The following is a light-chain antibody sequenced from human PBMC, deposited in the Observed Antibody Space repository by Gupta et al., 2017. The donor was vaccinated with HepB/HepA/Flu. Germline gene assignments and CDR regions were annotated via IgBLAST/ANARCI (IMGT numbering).Light chain of an antibody. J-gene: IGKJ1*01. CDR3: QQNHVSPWT. CDR2: FVT. CDR1: QTISGS. V-gene: IGKV1-39*01. Sequence: DIQMTQSPSSLSASVGDRVTISCRASQTISGSVNWYQQKPGKAPELLVYFVTILQSGVPSRFSGSASGTXFTLTIXSLQPEDFATYFCQQNHVSPWTFGXGTKVEIK.